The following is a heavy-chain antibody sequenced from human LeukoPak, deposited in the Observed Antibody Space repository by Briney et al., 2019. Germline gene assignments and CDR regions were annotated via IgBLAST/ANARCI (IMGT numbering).Heavy chain of an antibody. CDR3: ARSEWFDC. CDR1: GFIFTDYW. Sequence: GGSLRLSCAASGFIFTDYWMNWVRQAPGRGLEWLASVKEDGSATSYVDSVKGRFTISRDNAKNSLYLQMNSLRPQDTAVYYCARSEWFDCWGQGTLATVSS. V-gene: IGHV3-7*01. CDR2: VKEDGSAT. D-gene: IGHD3-3*01. J-gene: IGHJ4*02.